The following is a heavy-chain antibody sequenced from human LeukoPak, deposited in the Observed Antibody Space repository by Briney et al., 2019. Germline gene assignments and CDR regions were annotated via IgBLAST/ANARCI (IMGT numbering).Heavy chain of an antibody. CDR3: ARVKAQWLAFDY. V-gene: IGHV3-30-3*01. Sequence: GRSLRLSCAASGFTFGSYAMHWVRQAPGKGLEWVAIISYDGSNKYYADSMKGRFTISRDNSKKTLYLQMNSLRTEDTATYYCARVKAQWLAFDYWGQGTLVTVSS. D-gene: IGHD6-19*01. CDR2: ISYDGSNK. CDR1: GFTFGSYA. J-gene: IGHJ4*02.